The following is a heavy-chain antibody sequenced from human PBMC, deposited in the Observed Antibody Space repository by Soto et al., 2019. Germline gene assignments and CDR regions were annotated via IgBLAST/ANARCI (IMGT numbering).Heavy chain of an antibody. CDR1: GGTFSSYA. J-gene: IGHJ6*02. V-gene: IGHV1-69*01. CDR3: ARDSVDTAMVEDYYCYGMDV. CDR2: IIPIFGTA. D-gene: IGHD5-18*01. Sequence: QVQLVQSGAEVKKPGSSVKVSCKASGGTFSSYAISWVRQAPGQGLEWMGGIIPIFGTANYAQKFQGRVTITADESTSTAYMELSSLRSEDTAVYYCARDSVDTAMVEDYYCYGMDVWGQGTTVTVSS.